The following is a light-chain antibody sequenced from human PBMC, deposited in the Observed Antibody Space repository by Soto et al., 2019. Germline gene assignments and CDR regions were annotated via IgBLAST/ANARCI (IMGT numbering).Light chain of an antibody. J-gene: IGLJ1*01. Sequence: QSALAQPPSVSGAPGQTVTISCTGSSSNVGAPYDVHWYQHLPGTAPKLLIYGGNNRPSGVPDRFSGSRSGTSASLDITGLQAEDEAAYFCQSYDMSLNNYVFGTGTKVTVL. CDR2: GGN. V-gene: IGLV1-40*01. CDR1: SSNVGAPYD. CDR3: QSYDMSLNNYV.